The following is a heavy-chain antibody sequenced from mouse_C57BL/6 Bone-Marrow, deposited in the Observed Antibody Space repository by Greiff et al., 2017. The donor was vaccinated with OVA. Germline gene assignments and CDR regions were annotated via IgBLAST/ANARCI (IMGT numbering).Heavy chain of an antibody. Sequence: VQLVESGAELARPGASVKLSCKASGYTFTSYGISWVKQRTGQGLEWIGEIYPRSGNTYYNEKFKGKATLTADKSSSTAYMELRSLTSEDSAVYFCARGNYGSSPWYFDVWGTGTTVTVSS. D-gene: IGHD1-1*01. J-gene: IGHJ1*03. CDR2: IYPRSGNT. CDR3: ARGNYGSSPWYFDV. CDR1: GYTFTSYG. V-gene: IGHV1-81*01.